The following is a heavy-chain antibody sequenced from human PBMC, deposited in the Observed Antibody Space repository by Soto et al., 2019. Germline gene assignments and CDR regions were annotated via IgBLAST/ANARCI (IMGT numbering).Heavy chain of an antibody. CDR3: AKAGSSYGINWFDP. Sequence: TSETLSLTCTVSGGSISSSSYYWGWIRQPPGKGLEWIGSIYYSGSTYYNPSLKSRVTISVDTSENQFSLKLSSVTAADTAVYYCAKAGSSYGINWFDPWGQGTLVTVSS. CDR1: GGSISSSSYY. CDR2: IYYSGST. J-gene: IGHJ5*02. V-gene: IGHV4-39*01. D-gene: IGHD5-18*01.